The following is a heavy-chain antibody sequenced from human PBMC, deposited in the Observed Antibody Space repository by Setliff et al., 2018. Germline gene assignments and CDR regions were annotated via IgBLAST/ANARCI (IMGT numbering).Heavy chain of an antibody. CDR3: ARDGTSLPSIAAHADY. CDR2: INPNSGGT. Sequence: ASVKVSFKDSGYTFSTYGISWVRQAPGQGLEWMGWINPNSGGTNYAQKFQGRVTMTRDTSISTAYMELSRLGSDDTAVYYCARDGTSLPSIAAHADYWGQGTLVTVS. CDR1: GYTFSTYG. D-gene: IGHD6-6*01. J-gene: IGHJ4*02. V-gene: IGHV1-2*02.